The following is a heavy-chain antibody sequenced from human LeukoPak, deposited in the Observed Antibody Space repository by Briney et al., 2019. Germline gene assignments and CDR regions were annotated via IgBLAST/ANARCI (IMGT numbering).Heavy chain of an antibody. V-gene: IGHV4-39*01. CDR3: ASHALDTATGTGNFDY. CDR1: GGSISSSSYY. J-gene: IGHJ4*02. D-gene: IGHD5-18*01. Sequence: SETLSLTCTVSGGSISSSSYYWGWIRQPPGKGLEWIGSIYYSGSTYYNPSLKSRVTISVDTSKNQFSLKLSSVTAADTAVYYCASHALDTATGTGNFDYWGQGTLVTVSS. CDR2: IYYSGST.